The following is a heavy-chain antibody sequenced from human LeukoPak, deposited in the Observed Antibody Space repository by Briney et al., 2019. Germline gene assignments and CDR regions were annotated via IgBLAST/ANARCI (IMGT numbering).Heavy chain of an antibody. D-gene: IGHD1-1*01. CDR1: GFTFSTYA. CDR3: ARDGGTDTHDWYFDL. V-gene: IGHV3-23*01. J-gene: IGHJ2*01. Sequence: RTGGSLRLSCVASGFTFSTYAMSWVRQAPGKGLEWVSVISGSGGSTYHEDSVKGRFTISTDNAKNTLYLQMNSLRGEDTAVYYCARDGGTDTHDWYFDLWGRGTQVTVSS. CDR2: ISGSGGST.